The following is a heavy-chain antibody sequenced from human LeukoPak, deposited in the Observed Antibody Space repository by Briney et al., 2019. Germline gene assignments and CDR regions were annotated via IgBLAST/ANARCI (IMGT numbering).Heavy chain of an antibody. CDR1: GGSISTYY. CDR3: ARRPVCSGGSCYLFDY. V-gene: IGHV4-59*08. CDR2: VHHSGKT. J-gene: IGHJ4*02. Sequence: SETLSLTCTVSGGSISTYYWSWIRQPPGKALEWIGYVHHSGKTNYSPSLKSRVTISVDTSKNQFSLQLSSVIAADTAVYYCARRPVCSGGSCYLFDYWGQGTLVTVSS. D-gene: IGHD2-15*01.